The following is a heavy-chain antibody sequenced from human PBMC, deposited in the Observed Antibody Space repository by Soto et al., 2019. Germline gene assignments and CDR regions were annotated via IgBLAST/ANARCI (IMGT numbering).Heavy chain of an antibody. CDR2: IYYSGST. V-gene: IGHV4-31*03. Sequence: PSETLSLTCTVSGGSISSGGYYWSWIRQHPGKGLEWIGYIYYSGSTYYNPSLKSRVTISVDTSKNQFSLKLSSVTAADTAVYYCARQVVVTFDYWGQGTLVTVSS. CDR3: ARQVVVTFDY. CDR1: GGSISSGGYY. J-gene: IGHJ4*02. D-gene: IGHD2-21*01.